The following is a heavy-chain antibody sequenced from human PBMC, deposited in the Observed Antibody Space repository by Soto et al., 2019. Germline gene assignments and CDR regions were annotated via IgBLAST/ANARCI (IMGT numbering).Heavy chain of an antibody. CDR1: GDTFTANY. J-gene: IGHJ4*02. V-gene: IGHV1-2*02. D-gene: IGHD1-26*01. CDR2: INPKSGGT. CDR3: ARDLAKGGGSAGFDY. Sequence: QVQLVQSGAEVKKPGASVEVSCKASGDTFTANYIHWVRQAPGQGFEWMGWINPKSGGTNNQQKFQGRVTMTKDTSLTTVYMTLTRLTSDDTAVYYCARDLAKGGGSAGFDYWGQGTLVTVSS.